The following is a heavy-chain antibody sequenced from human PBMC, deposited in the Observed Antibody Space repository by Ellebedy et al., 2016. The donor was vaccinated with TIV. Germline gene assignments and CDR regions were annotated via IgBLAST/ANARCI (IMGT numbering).Heavy chain of an antibody. V-gene: IGHV4-31*03. CDR2: IYYSGST. CDR1: GGSISSGGYY. Sequence: SETLSLXCTVSGGSISSGGYYWSWIRQHPGKGLEWIGYIYYSGSTYYNPSLKSRVTISVDTSKNQFSLKLSSVTAADTAVYYCARAYDYVWGSYRSPDLGAFDIWGQGTMVTVSS. CDR3: ARAYDYVWGSYRSPDLGAFDI. D-gene: IGHD3-16*02. J-gene: IGHJ3*02.